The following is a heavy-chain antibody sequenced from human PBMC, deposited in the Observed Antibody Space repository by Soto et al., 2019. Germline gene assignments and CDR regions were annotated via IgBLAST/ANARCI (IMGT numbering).Heavy chain of an antibody. Sequence: ASVKVSCKASGYTFTSYGISWVRQAPGQGLDWMGWISAYNGNTKYAQDLQGRVTMTTDTSTSTAYMELRSLRSDDTAMYYCARFSGGSYNTYYFYYGMDVWGQGTTVTVSS. CDR2: ISAYNGNT. CDR3: ARFSGGSYNTYYFYYGMDV. D-gene: IGHD2-15*01. CDR1: GYTFTSYG. V-gene: IGHV1-18*04. J-gene: IGHJ6*02.